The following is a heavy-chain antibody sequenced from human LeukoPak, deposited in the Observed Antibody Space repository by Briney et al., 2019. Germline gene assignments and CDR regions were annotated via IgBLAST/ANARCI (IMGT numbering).Heavy chain of an antibody. CDR3: ARHILLRSGPGPYCQH. J-gene: IGHJ1*01. V-gene: IGHV4-39*01. CDR1: GGSNSSSSYY. D-gene: IGHD4-17*01. Sequence: PSETLSLTFTVSGGSNSSSSYYWGWIREPPGKGLEWIGSIYYSGSNNYNPSLKSRVTIPQDTSQNHFSLKQSSVTTPDTAVYLWARHILLRSGPGPYCQHWGQGTLVTVSS. CDR2: IYYSGSN.